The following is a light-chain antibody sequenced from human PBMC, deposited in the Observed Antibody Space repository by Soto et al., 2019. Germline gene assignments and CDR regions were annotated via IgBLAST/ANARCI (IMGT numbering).Light chain of an antibody. V-gene: IGKV1-16*01. Sequence: DIQMTQSPSSLSASIADRVTIICRASEGINNYLAWFQQKPGKAPKSLIYGATYLQSGVPSRFSGSEFGTEFSLTISSLQPEDIATYYCQQYQRYPPSFGGGTKVEIK. CDR1: EGINNY. CDR2: GAT. J-gene: IGKJ4*01. CDR3: QQYQRYPPS.